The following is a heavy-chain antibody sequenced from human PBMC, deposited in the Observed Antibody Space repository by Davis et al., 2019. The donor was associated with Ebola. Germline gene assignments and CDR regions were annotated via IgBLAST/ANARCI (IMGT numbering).Heavy chain of an antibody. CDR3: ARGLHYYDSSGYWVY. Sequence: SETLSLTCSVSGGSISSSRYYWGWIRQPPGKGLEWIGEINHSGSTNYNPSLKSRVTISVDTSKNQFSLKLSSVTAADTAVYYCARGLHYYDSSGYWVYWGQGTLVTVSS. J-gene: IGHJ4*02. D-gene: IGHD3-22*01. V-gene: IGHV4-39*07. CDR2: INHSGST. CDR1: GGSISSSRYY.